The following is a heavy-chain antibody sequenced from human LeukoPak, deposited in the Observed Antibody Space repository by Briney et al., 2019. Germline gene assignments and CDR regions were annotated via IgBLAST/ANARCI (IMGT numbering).Heavy chain of an antibody. CDR3: ARVEDYYDSSGYPFFDY. CDR2: ISSSSSYI. CDR1: GFTFSSYA. V-gene: IGHV3-21*01. D-gene: IGHD3-22*01. J-gene: IGHJ4*02. Sequence: GGSLRLSCAASGFTFSSYAMHWVRQAPGKGLEWVSSISSSSSYIYYADSVKGRFTISRDNAKNSLYLQMNSLRAEDTAVYYCARVEDYYDSSGYPFFDYWGQGTLVTVSS.